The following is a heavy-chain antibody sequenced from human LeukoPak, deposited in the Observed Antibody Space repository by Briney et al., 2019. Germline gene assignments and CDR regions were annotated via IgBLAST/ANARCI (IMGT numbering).Heavy chain of an antibody. CDR3: TRATGQYYDFWSGYIDY. V-gene: IGHV1-46*01. Sequence: ASVKVSCKASGYTFTSYYMHWVRQAPGQGLEWMGIINPSGGSTSYAQKFQGRATMTRDTSTSTVYMELSSLRSENTAVYYCTRATGQYYDFWSGYIDYWGQGTLVTVSS. J-gene: IGHJ4*02. D-gene: IGHD3-3*01. CDR1: GYTFTSYY. CDR2: INPSGGST.